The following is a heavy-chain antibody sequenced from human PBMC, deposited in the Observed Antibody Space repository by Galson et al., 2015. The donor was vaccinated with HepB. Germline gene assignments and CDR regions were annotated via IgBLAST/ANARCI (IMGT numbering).Heavy chain of an antibody. J-gene: IGHJ4*02. V-gene: IGHV1-69*13. CDR2: ITPMFGTA. CDR1: GGTFSSCA. CDR3: ARGYDSANYYYLY. D-gene: IGHD3-10*01. Sequence: QSGAEVKKPGASVKVSCKASGGTFSSCAISWVRQDPGQGLEWMGGITPMFGTANYAQKFQGRVTITADESTSTAYMELSSLRSEDTAVYYCARGYDSANYYYLYWGQGTLVTVSS.